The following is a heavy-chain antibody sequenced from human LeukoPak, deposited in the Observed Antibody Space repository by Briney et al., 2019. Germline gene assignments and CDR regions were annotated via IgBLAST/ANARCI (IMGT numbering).Heavy chain of an antibody. J-gene: IGHJ4*02. CDR1: GASISSYS. D-gene: IGHD1-26*01. CDR2: VYITGST. V-gene: IGHV4-4*07. Sequence: SETLTFTCTVSGASISSYSWSWIRQPAGKGLEWIGRVYITGSTNYNPSLKIRVRMSLDTSKNEFSLNLNSVTAAATAAYYCGAEGLRVGDDYWGQGTLVTVSS. CDR3: GAEGLRVGDDY.